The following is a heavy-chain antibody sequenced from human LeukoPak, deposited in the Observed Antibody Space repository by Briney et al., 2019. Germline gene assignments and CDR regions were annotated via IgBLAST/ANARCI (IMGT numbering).Heavy chain of an antibody. CDR1: GFTFSSYA. CDR2: ISYDGSNK. J-gene: IGHJ3*02. D-gene: IGHD4-17*01. V-gene: IGHV3-30-3*01. CDR3: ARESGYGEGAFDI. Sequence: PGGSLRLSCAASGFTFSSYAMHWVRQAPGKGLEWVAVISYDGSNKYYADSVKGRFTISRDNSKNTLYLQMNSLRAEDTAVYYCARESGYGEGAFDIWGQGTMVTVSS.